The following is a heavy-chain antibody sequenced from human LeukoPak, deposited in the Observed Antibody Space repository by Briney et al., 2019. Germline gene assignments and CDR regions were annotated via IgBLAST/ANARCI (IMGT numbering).Heavy chain of an antibody. D-gene: IGHD2-15*01. J-gene: IGHJ4*02. CDR1: GFTFSSYA. V-gene: IGHV3-64*01. CDR2: ITGNGGST. CDR3: ARGDGMVVAATLNY. Sequence: GGSLRLSCAASGFTFSSYAMHWVRQAPGKGLEYVSAITGNGGSTFYAYSVKGRFTISRDNSKNTLYLQMGSLRAEDMAVYYWARGDGMVVAATLNYWGQGTLVTVSS.